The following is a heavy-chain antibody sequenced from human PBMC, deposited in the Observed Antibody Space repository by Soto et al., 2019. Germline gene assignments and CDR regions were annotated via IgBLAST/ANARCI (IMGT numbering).Heavy chain of an antibody. CDR3: TRQEIAEGVVAATVFDC. CDR2: ISSDSKYI. CDR1: GFTFSSYS. J-gene: IGHJ4*02. Sequence: EVLLVESGGGLVKPGGSLRLSCAVSGFTFSSYSMNWVRQAPGKGLEWVSSISSDSKYIYYADSVKGRFTTSRDNAQNSLFLQMHSLRAEDTTVYFCTRQEIAEGVVAATVFDCWGQGNLVTVFS. V-gene: IGHV3-21*02. D-gene: IGHD2-15*01.